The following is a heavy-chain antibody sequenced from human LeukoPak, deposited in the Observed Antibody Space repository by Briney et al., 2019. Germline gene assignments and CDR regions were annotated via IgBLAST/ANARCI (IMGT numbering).Heavy chain of an antibody. CDR2: INPNSGGT. J-gene: IGHJ4*02. CDR3: ARERYSYGQRSFDY. V-gene: IGHV1-2*02. CDR1: GYTFTGYY. Sequence: GASVKVSCKASGYTFTGYYMHWVRQAPGQGLEWMGWINPNSGGTNYAQKCQGRVTMTRDTSISTAYMELSRLRSDDTAVYYCARERYSYGQRSFDYWDQGTLVTVSS. D-gene: IGHD5-18*01.